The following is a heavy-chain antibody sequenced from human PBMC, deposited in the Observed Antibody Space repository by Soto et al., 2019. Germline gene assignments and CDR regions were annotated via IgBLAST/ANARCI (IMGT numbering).Heavy chain of an antibody. D-gene: IGHD6-13*01. CDR1: GYTFTSYG. CDR3: ARDLALFIAAAGPQGDY. J-gene: IGHJ4*02. Sequence: QVQLVQSGAEVKKPGASMKVSCKASGYTFTSYGISWVRQAPGQGLEWMGWISAYNGNTNYAQKLQGRVTMTTDTSTSTAYMELRSLRSDDTAVYYCARDLALFIAAAGPQGDYWGQGTLVTVSS. CDR2: ISAYNGNT. V-gene: IGHV1-18*01.